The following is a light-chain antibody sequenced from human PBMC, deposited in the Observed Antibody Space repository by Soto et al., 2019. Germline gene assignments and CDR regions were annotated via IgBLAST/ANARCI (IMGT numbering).Light chain of an antibody. CDR1: QSVSSSY. J-gene: IGKJ3*01. Sequence: IVLSQSPCTLSLTPGERATLSCRASQSVSSSYLAWYQQKPGQAPRLLIYNASNRATGIPARFSGSGSGTDFTLTISSLEPEDFAVYYCQQRSNWPPFSFGPGAKVAI. CDR2: NAS. CDR3: QQRSNWPPFS. V-gene: IGKV3-11*01.